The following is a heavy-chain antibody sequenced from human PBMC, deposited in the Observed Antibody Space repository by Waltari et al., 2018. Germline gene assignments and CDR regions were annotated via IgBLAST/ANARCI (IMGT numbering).Heavy chain of an antibody. CDR2: INTKTGNP. J-gene: IGHJ5*02. Sequence: QVQLVQSGSELKEPGASVKVYCQTSGYTFISNAMTWLRQDPGQGLQWMGWINTKTGNPTYARGFTGRFVFSLDTSVGTAYLQINSLEAADTAVYYCAAGLDYLSSYFDPWGQGTLVTVSS. D-gene: IGHD4-17*01. CDR1: GYTFISNA. CDR3: AAGLDYLSSYFDP. V-gene: IGHV7-4-1*02.